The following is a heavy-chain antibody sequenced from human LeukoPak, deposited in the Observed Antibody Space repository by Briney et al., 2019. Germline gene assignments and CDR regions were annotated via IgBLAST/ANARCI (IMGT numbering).Heavy chain of an antibody. D-gene: IGHD6-13*01. CDR1: GYTFTGYY. J-gene: IGHJ5*02. Sequence: ASVKVSCKASGYTFTGYYMHWMRQAPGQGLEWMGWINPNSGGTNYAQKFQGRVTMTRDTSISTAYMELSRLRSDDTAVYYCARRRRYSSSWGWFDPWGQGTLVTVSS. CDR3: ARRRRYSSSWGWFDP. V-gene: IGHV1-2*02. CDR2: INPNSGGT.